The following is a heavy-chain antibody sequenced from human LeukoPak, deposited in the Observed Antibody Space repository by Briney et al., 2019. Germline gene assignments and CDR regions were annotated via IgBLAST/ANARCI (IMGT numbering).Heavy chain of an antibody. CDR3: ARDPPVDTAMVIYGMDV. CDR1: GFTFSSYG. Sequence: GRSLRLSCAASGFTFSSYGMHWVRQAPGKGLEWVAVIWYDGSNKYYADSVKGRFNISRDNSKNTLYLQMNSLRAEDTAVYYCARDPPVDTAMVIYGMDVWGQGTTVTVSS. J-gene: IGHJ6*02. D-gene: IGHD5-18*01. V-gene: IGHV3-33*01. CDR2: IWYDGSNK.